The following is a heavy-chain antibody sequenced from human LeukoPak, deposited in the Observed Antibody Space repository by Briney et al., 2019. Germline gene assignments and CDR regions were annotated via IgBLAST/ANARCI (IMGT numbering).Heavy chain of an antibody. CDR1: GGTFSSYA. V-gene: IGHV1-69*05. D-gene: IGHD5-24*01. Sequence: SVKVSCKASGGTFSSYAISWVRRAPGQGLEWMGGIIPIFGTANYAQKFQGRVTITTDESTSTAYMELSSLRSEDTAVYYCARDGRSRGDGYNYYFDYWGQGTLVTVSS. CDR2: IIPIFGTA. J-gene: IGHJ4*02. CDR3: ARDGRSRGDGYNYYFDY.